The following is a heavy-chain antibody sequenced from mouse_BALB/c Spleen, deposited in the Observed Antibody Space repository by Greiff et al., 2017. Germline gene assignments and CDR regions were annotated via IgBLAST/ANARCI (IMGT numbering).Heavy chain of an antibody. J-gene: IGHJ2*01. CDR3: ARGMSPDYFDY. V-gene: IGHV14-3*02. Sequence: EVKLMESGAELVKPGASVKFSCTASGFNIKDTYMHWVKQMPEQGLEWMGRIDPASGNTKYDPKFQGKATITADTTSNTAYLQLRSLPSEETAYYYSARGMSPDYFDYWGQGTTVTVSA. CDR2: IDPASGNT. CDR1: GFNIKDTY.